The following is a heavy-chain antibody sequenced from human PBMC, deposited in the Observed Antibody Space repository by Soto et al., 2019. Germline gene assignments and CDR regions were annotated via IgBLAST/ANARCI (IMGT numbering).Heavy chain of an antibody. CDR2: ISTDGSLK. V-gene: IGHV3-30-3*02. D-gene: IGHD6-13*01. J-gene: IGHJ4*02. Sequence: QVQLVESGGGVVQPGRSLRLSCAASGFTFSSCPMHWVRQAPGKGLEWVALISTDGSLKYYADSVKGRFTISRDNSKNTLYLQMISLGAEDTAVYYCAKTKTPASAALAQPVFDFWGQGTLVTVSS. CDR3: AKTKTPASAALAQPVFDF. CDR1: GFTFSSCP.